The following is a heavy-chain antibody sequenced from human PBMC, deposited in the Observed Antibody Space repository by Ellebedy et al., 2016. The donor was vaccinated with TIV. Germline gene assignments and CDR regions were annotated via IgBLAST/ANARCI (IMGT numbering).Heavy chain of an antibody. CDR3: ARGSAEGRAFDY. D-gene: IGHD3-10*01. CDR1: GYTFTRYA. J-gene: IGHJ4*02. Sequence: AASVKVSCKTSGYTFTRYAIHWVRQAPGQRLEWMGWINVVNAKTKFSEKIQGRVTITGDTPASTAYMELSSLTSEDTAVYYCARGSAEGRAFDYWGQGTLVTVSS. V-gene: IGHV1-3*01. CDR2: INVVNAKT.